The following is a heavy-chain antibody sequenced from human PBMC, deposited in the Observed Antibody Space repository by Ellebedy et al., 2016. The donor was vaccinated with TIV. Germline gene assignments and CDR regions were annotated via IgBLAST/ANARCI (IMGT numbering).Heavy chain of an antibody. CDR1: GGSISSGGYS. D-gene: IGHD2-15*01. V-gene: IGHV4-30-2*01. J-gene: IGHJ4*02. CDR2: IYHSGST. Sequence: SETLSLTXAVSGGSISSGGYSWSWIRQPPGKGLEWIGYIYHSGSTYYNPSLKSRVTISVDRSKNQFSLKLSSVTAADTAVYYCARVLLDARALPYYFDYWGQGTLVTVSS. CDR3: ARVLLDARALPYYFDY.